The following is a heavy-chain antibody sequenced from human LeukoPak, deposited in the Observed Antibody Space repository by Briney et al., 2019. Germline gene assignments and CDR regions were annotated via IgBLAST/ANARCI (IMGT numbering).Heavy chain of an antibody. CDR3: VGGPDDKKLGY. J-gene: IGHJ4*02. V-gene: IGHV3-66*01. CDR1: GFTISDNY. Sequence: GGSLRLSCAASGFTISDNYINWVRQAPGKGPEWVSLIHFSGTTFYADSVKGRFTMSRDNSKNTVYLQMNSLRAEDTAVYYCVGGPDDKKLGYWGQGTLVTVSS. CDR2: IHFSGTT. D-gene: IGHD3-22*01.